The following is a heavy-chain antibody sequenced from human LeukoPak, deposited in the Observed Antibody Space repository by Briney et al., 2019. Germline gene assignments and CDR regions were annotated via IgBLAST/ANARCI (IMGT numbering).Heavy chain of an antibody. CDR1: GFTFSHAW. CDR3: ARDGLLWFGELLGYFDY. V-gene: IGHV3-11*04. D-gene: IGHD3-10*01. J-gene: IGHJ4*02. Sequence: PGGSLRLSCAASGFTFSHAWMSWVRQAPGKGLEWVSYISSSGSTIYYADSVKGRFTISRDNAKNSLYLQMNSLRAEDTAVYYCARDGLLWFGELLGYFDYWGQGTLVTVSS. CDR2: ISSSGSTI.